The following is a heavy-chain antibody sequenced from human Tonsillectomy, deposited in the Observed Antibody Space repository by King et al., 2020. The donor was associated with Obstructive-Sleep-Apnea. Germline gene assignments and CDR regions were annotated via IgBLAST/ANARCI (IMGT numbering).Heavy chain of an antibody. CDR1: GFTFSDYY. V-gene: IGHV3-11*06. CDR2: ISSSSSNT. Sequence: QVQLVESGGGLVKPGGSLRLSCAASGFTFSDYYMSWIRQAPGKGLEWVSYISSSSSNTNYADFVKGRFTISRDKAKNSLYLQMNSLRAEDTALYYCARVLNVDFWSGYPFRYWGQGTLVTVSS. J-gene: IGHJ4*02. CDR3: ARVLNVDFWSGYPFRY. D-gene: IGHD3-3*01.